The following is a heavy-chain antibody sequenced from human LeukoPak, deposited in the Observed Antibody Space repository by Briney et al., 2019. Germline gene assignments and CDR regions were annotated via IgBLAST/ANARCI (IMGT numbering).Heavy chain of an antibody. V-gene: IGHV4-59*08. Sequence: PSETLSLACTVSGGSISSYYWSWIRQPSGKGLEWIGSIYYSGSTNYNPSLKSRVTISKGTSKNQFSLKLSSETAADTAVYYCARQEDGYTTWDYWGQGTLVTVSS. D-gene: IGHD5-24*01. J-gene: IGHJ4*02. CDR1: GGSISSYY. CDR3: ARQEDGYTTWDY. CDR2: IYYSGST.